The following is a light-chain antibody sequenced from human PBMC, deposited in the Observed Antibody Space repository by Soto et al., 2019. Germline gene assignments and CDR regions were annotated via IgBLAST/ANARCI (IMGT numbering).Light chain of an antibody. CDR2: DAS. CDR3: QESYSTS. J-gene: IGKJ1*01. Sequence: DIQMTQSPSTLSASVGDRVTITCRASQSISSWLAWYQQKPGKAPKLLIYDASSLESGVPSRFSGSGSRTEFTLTISSLQPEDIAAYYCQESYSTSFGQGTKVDI. CDR1: QSISSW. V-gene: IGKV1-5*01.